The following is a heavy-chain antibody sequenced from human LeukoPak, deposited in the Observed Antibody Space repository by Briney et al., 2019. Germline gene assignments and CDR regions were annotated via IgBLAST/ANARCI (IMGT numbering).Heavy chain of an antibody. V-gene: IGHV4-34*01. CDR3: ARGRSSNWFDP. CDR1: GGSFSGYY. Sequence: PSETLSLTCAVYGGSFSGYYWSWIRQPPGKGLEWIGEINHSGSTNYNPSLKSRVTISADTSKNQFSLKLSSVTAADTAVYYCARGRSSNWFDPWGQGTLVTVSS. J-gene: IGHJ5*02. CDR2: INHSGST.